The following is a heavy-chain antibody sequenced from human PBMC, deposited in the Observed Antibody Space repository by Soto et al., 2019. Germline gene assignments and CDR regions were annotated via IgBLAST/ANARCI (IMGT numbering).Heavy chain of an antibody. CDR2: IQSGGPT. CDR1: GFTVSSKY. Sequence: GGSLRLSCAASGFTVSSKYSSWVRQAPGKGLEWVSLIQSGGPTYYADSVKGRFTISRDTSENTVHLQMDSLRAEDTAVYYCGRDDALCHAGPSYGVPLPAWGKGTPVPASP. D-gene: IGHD4-17*01. V-gene: IGHV3-66*01. J-gene: IGHJ6*04. CDR3: GRDDALCHAGPSYGVPLPA.